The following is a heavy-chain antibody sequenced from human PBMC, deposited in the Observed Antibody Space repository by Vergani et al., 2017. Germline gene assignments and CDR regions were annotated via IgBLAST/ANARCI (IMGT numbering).Heavy chain of an antibody. V-gene: IGHV3-30*02. CDR3: AKPAATHYYYYYMDV. CDR2: IRSDESRR. CDR1: GFTFNSYG. Sequence: QVQLVESGGGVVQPGGSLRLSCAASGFTFNSYGMHWVRQAPGKGLEWVASIRSDESRRYYADSVKGRFTISRDNSKNTLYLQMNSLRAEDTAVYYCAKPAATHYYYYYMDVWGKGTTVTVSS. D-gene: IGHD2-2*01. J-gene: IGHJ6*03.